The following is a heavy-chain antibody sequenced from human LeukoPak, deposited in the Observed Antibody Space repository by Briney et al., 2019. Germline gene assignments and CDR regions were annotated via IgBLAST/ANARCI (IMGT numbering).Heavy chain of an antibody. D-gene: IGHD2-2*01. V-gene: IGHV4-39*01. CDR3: ARLTSDLDY. CDR1: GGSISSSSYY. J-gene: IGHJ4*02. Sequence: SETLSLTCTVSGGSISSSSYYWGWIRQPPGKGLEWIGSIYYSGSTYYNPSLKSRVTISVDTSQNQFSLKLTSVTAADTAGYYCARLTSDLDYWGPGTLVTVSS. CDR2: IYYSGST.